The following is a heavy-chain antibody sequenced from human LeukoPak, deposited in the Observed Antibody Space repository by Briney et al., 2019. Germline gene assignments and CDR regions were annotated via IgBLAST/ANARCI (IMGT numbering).Heavy chain of an antibody. D-gene: IGHD2-15*01. V-gene: IGHV3-21*01. J-gene: IGHJ4*02. CDR3: ARQVVAAPAQFDY. CDR2: ISSSSSYI. CDR1: GFTFSSYA. Sequence: GGSLRLSCAASGFTFSSYAMSWVRQAPGKGLEWVSSISSSSSYIYYADSVKGRFTISRDNAKNSLYLQMNSLRAEDTAVYYCARQVVAAPAQFDYWGQGTLVTVSS.